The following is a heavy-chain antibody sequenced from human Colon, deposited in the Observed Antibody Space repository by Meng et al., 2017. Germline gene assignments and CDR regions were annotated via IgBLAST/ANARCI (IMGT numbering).Heavy chain of an antibody. V-gene: IGHV4-39*07. CDR2: ISYTGTT. D-gene: IGHD4-17*01. J-gene: IGHJ5*01. Sequence: QLQESGPGLVKPSETLSLICTVSDAAISSSTYYWGWIRQPPGKGLEWIGTISYTGTTYYNPSLKSRVTMSVDTSKNQFSLKLSSVTAADTAVYYCARDHGASNWFYFWGQGTLVTVSS. CDR1: DAAISSSTYY. CDR3: ARDHGASNWFYF.